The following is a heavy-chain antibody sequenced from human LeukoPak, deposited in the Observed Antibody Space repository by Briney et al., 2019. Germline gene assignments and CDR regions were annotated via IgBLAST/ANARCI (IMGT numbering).Heavy chain of an antibody. Sequence: AGGSLRLSCAASGFRFDNYAMHWVRQAPGKGLQWVASISWKSAAIAYADSVKGRFTISRDNAKNSLYLQMNSLRAEDTAVYYCARDLPRIPELRDAFDIWGQGTMVTVSS. D-gene: IGHD4-23*01. CDR2: ISWKSAAI. J-gene: IGHJ3*02. CDR3: ARDLPRIPELRDAFDI. CDR1: GFRFDNYA. V-gene: IGHV3-9*01.